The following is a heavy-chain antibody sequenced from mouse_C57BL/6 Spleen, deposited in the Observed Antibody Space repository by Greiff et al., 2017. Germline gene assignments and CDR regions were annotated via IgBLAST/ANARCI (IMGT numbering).Heavy chain of an antibody. V-gene: IGHV14-2*01. Sequence: VQLQQSGAELVKPGASVKLSCTASGFNIKDYYMHWVKQRTEQGLEWIGRIDPEDGDTKYAPKFQGKATITADTSSNTAYLQLSSLTSEDTAVYYCARRDYGSSGLDYWGQGTTLTVSS. CDR1: GFNIKDYY. CDR2: IDPEDGDT. J-gene: IGHJ2*01. CDR3: ARRDYGSSGLDY. D-gene: IGHD1-1*01.